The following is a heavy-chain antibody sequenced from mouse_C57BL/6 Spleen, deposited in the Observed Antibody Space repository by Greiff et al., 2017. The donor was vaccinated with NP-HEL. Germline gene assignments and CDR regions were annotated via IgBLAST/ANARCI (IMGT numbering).Heavy chain of an antibody. Sequence: VQLQQSGPELVKPGDSVKISCKASGYSFTGYFMNWVMQSHGKSLEWIGRINPYNGDTFYNQKFKGKATLTVDKSSSTAHMELRSLTSEDSAVYYWAREEIYYGNYRAMDYWGQGTSVTVSS. J-gene: IGHJ4*01. CDR2: INPYNGDT. D-gene: IGHD2-1*01. CDR1: GYSFTGYF. CDR3: AREEIYYGNYRAMDY. V-gene: IGHV1-20*01.